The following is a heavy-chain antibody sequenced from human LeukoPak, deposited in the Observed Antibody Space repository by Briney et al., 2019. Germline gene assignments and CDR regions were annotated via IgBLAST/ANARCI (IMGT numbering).Heavy chain of an antibody. J-gene: IGHJ3*02. V-gene: IGHV4-59*01. Sequence: SETLSLTCTVSGGXISSYHCSWIRQPPGKGLQWIGFIYSSGSTNYNPSLKSRVTISLDTSKNQFSLRVSSVTSADTAVYYCARGNSGYDYAFDIWGQGTMVTVSS. CDR3: ARGNSGYDYAFDI. CDR2: IYSSGST. D-gene: IGHD5-12*01. CDR1: GGXISSYH.